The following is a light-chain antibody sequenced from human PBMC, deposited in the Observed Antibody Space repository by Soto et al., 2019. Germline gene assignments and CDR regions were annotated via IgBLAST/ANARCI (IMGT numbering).Light chain of an antibody. V-gene: IGKV3-20*01. CDR1: QSVSSNF. CDR3: QQSYSTPPIT. CDR2: GAS. J-gene: IGKJ5*01. Sequence: EIVLTQSPGTLSLSPGERVTLSCRASQSVSSNFLAWYQQKPGQAPRLLIYGASNRAAGIPDRFSGSGSGTDFTLTISRLEPEDFATYYCQQSYSTPPITFGQGTRLEIK.